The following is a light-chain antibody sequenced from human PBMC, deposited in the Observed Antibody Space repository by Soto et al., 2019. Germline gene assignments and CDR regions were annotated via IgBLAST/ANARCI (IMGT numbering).Light chain of an antibody. CDR1: QSLLHSDGYTY. V-gene: IGKV2-28*01. Sequence: DIVMTQSPLSLPVTPGEPASLSCRSSQSLLHSDGYTYMDWYLQKPGQSPQVLIYLTFNRASGVPDRFSGSGSGTDFTLKIIRVEAEDAWVYYCMQALQTPYTFGQGTKLEIK. J-gene: IGKJ2*01. CDR2: LTF. CDR3: MQALQTPYT.